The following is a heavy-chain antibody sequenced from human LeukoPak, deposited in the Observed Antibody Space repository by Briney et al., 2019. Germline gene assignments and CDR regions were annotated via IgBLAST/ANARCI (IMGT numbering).Heavy chain of an antibody. D-gene: IGHD5-12*01. J-gene: IGHJ4*02. CDR2: ISSCSSTI. V-gene: IGHV3-48*02. Sequence: GGSLRLSCAASGFTFGSYSMNWVRQAPGKGLEWVSYISSCSSTIFYADSVKGRFTISRDNAKNSLYLQMKSLRDEDTAVYYCARDWGYNFDYWGQGTLVTVSS. CDR1: GFTFGSYS. CDR3: ARDWGYNFDY.